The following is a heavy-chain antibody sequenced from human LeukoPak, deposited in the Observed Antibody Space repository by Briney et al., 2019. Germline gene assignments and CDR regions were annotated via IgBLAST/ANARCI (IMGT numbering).Heavy chain of an antibody. V-gene: IGHV3-23*01. CDR3: AKADDSSGYVDWFDP. D-gene: IGHD5-12*01. CDR2: ISGSGGST. Sequence: GGSLRLSCAASGFTFSSYAMSWVRQAPGKGLEWVSAISGSGGSTYYANSVRGRFTISRDNSKNTLYLRMYSLTAEDTAVYYCAKADDSSGYVDWFDPWGQGTLVIVSS. J-gene: IGHJ5*02. CDR1: GFTFSSYA.